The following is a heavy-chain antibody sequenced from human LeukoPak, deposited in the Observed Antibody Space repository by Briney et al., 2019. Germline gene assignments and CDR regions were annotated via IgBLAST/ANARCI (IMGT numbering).Heavy chain of an antibody. CDR2: INHSGST. Sequence: SETLSLTCAVYGGSFSGYYWSWIRQPPGKGLEWIGEINHSGSTNYNPSLKSRVTISVDTSKNQFSLKLSSVTAADTAVYYCARRITVSRAFDIWGKGTTVTISS. CDR1: GGSFSGYY. J-gene: IGHJ3*02. V-gene: IGHV4-34*01. CDR3: ARRITVSRAFDI.